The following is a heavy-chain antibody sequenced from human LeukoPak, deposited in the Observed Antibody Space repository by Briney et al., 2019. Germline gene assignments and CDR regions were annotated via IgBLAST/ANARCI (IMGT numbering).Heavy chain of an antibody. CDR3: ARHHVIAANRIGLYYYGMDV. D-gene: IGHD6-25*01. CDR2: INPNSGGT. Sequence: ASVKVSCKASGYTFTGYYMYWVRQAPGQGLEWMGWINPNSGGTNYAQKFQGRVTMTRDTSISTAYMELSRLRSDDTAVYYCARHHVIAANRIGLYYYGMDVWGQGTTVTVSS. V-gene: IGHV1-2*02. J-gene: IGHJ6*02. CDR1: GYTFTGYY.